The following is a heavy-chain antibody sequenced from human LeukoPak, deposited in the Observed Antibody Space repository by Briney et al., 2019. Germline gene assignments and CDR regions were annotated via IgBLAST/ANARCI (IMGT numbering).Heavy chain of an antibody. CDR1: GFTFSSYA. J-gene: IGHJ4*02. V-gene: IGHV3-23*01. D-gene: IGHD5-18*01. Sequence: PGMSLRLSCAASGFTFSSYAMNWVRQAPGKGLEWVSAISGRGDSTYYADSVKGRFTISRDNSKNTLYLQMNSLRAEGTAIYYCAKLWIQLWSGPYYFDYWGQGTLVTVSS. CDR2: ISGRGDST. CDR3: AKLWIQLWSGPYYFDY.